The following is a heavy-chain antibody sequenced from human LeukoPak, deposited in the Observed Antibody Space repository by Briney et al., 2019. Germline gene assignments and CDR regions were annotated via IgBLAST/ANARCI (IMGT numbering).Heavy chain of an antibody. V-gene: IGHV3-21*01. CDR2: ISGDIRYI. D-gene: IGHD2-2*01. CDR1: GFTFRSYT. CDR3: ARGPTVLVGYCSSSSCQADY. J-gene: IGHJ4*02. Sequence: GGSLRLSGAASGFTFRSYTINWVRQAPGKGLKWVSAISGDIRYIYYADSVKGRFTISRDNAKNSLYLQMNNLRVEDAAVYYCARGPTVLVGYCSSSSCQADYWGQGTLVTVSS.